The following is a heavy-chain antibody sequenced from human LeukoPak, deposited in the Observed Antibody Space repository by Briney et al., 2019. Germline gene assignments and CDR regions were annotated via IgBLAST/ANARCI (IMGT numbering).Heavy chain of an antibody. CDR3: SRGRADGYSGYDFGDY. Sequence: ASVKVPCKASGYTFTGYYMHWGRQAPGQGLEWMGWINPKSGGTDYAQKFQGRVTMARDTSISTAYMELSSLTSDDTAVYYCSRGRADGYSGYDFGDYWGQGTLVTVSS. CDR2: INPKSGGT. CDR1: GYTFTGYY. D-gene: IGHD5-12*01. V-gene: IGHV1-2*02. J-gene: IGHJ4*02.